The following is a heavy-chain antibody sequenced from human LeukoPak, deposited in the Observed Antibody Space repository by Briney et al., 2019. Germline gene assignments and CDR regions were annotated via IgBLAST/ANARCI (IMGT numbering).Heavy chain of an antibody. CDR1: GGSISNSRYY. CDR2: MYTSGST. D-gene: IGHD3-22*01. V-gene: IGHV4-61*02. J-gene: IGHJ3*02. Sequence: SETLSLTCTVSGGSISNSRYYWSWIRQPAGQGLEWIGRMYTSGSTNYNPSLKSRVTMSVDTSKNQFSLKLSSVTAADTAVYYCARDRYYYDSSGDAFDIWGQGTMVTVSS. CDR3: ARDRYYYDSSGDAFDI.